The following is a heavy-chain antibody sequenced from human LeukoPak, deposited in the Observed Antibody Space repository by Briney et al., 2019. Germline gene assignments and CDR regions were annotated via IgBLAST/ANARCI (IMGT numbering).Heavy chain of an antibody. CDR1: GFTFSTYT. CDR2: ISTTSTYI. J-gene: IGHJ4*02. V-gene: IGHV3-21*01. D-gene: IGHD3-22*01. Sequence: GGSLRLSCAASGFTFSTYTMNGVRQAPGKGLEWVSSISTTSTYIYYADSLKGRFTISRDNAKNSLYLQMNSLRAEDTAVYYCARTNYYDSSGYFPPGCWGQGTLVTVSS. CDR3: ARTNYYDSSGYFPPGC.